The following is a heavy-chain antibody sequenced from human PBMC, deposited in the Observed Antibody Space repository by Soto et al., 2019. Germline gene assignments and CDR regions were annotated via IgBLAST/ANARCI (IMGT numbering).Heavy chain of an antibody. Sequence: SETLSLTWTVSGGSISSYYWSWMRQPAGKGLEWIGRIYTSGSTNYNPSLKSRVTMSVDTSKNQFSLKLSSVTAADTAVYYCARDRATDYDFWSGYYTGFDYWGQGTLVTVSS. D-gene: IGHD3-3*01. CDR3: ARDRATDYDFWSGYYTGFDY. CDR1: GGSISSYY. CDR2: IYTSGST. V-gene: IGHV4-4*07. J-gene: IGHJ4*02.